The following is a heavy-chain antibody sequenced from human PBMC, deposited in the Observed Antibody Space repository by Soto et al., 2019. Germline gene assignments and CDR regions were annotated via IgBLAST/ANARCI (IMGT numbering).Heavy chain of an antibody. J-gene: IGHJ6*01. CDR2: VSDTGST. V-gene: IGHV4-39*01. Sequence: QLQLQESGPGLVKPSETLSLTCSVSGGSIVSSNYHWGWVRQPPGKGLEWIGTVSDTGSTWSNPSLKSRVTISIDTSKNQFSLKLTSVTAADTAIYFCARHSILVREGVDVW. CDR1: GGSIVSSNYH. D-gene: IGHD2-2*01. CDR3: ARHSILVREGVDV.